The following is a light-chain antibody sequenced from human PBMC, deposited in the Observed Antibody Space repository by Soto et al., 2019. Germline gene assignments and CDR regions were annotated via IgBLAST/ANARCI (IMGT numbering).Light chain of an antibody. CDR1: QSVSSSF. CDR3: QQYDSPLT. CDR2: GAS. Sequence: DIVLTQSPASLSLPPGERATLSCRASQSVSSSFLAWYQQKPGQAPRLLIYGASRRATGIADRFTGSGSGTDFTLTISRLEPEDFAVYYCQQYDSPLTFGLGTKVEIK. V-gene: IGKV3-20*01. J-gene: IGKJ1*01.